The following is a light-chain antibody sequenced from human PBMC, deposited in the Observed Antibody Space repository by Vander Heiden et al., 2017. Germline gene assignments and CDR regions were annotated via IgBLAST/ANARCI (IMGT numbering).Light chain of an antibody. Sequence: EVVLTQSPGTLPLSPGERTTLSCRASQGVRNNYLAWYQHKPGQAPRLLIYDVSKRATGIPDRFSGSGSGTDFTLTISRLEPEDFAVYYCQQYGNSPLTFGGGTKVEIK. J-gene: IGKJ4*01. CDR1: QGVRNNY. CDR2: DVS. V-gene: IGKV3-20*01. CDR3: QQYGNSPLT.